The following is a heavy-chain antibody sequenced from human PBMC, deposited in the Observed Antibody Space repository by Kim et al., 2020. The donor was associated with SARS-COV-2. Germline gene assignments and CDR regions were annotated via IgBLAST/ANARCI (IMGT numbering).Heavy chain of an antibody. V-gene: IGHV3-73*01. Sequence: GGSLRLSCAASGFTFSGSAMHWVRQASGKGLEWVGRVRSKANSYATAYAASVKGRFTISRDDSKNTAYLQMNSLKTEDTAVYYCTRHGDYDILTGYPDYWGEGTLGTVSS. CDR1: GFTFSGSA. J-gene: IGHJ4*02. CDR3: TRHGDYDILTGYPDY. CDR2: VRSKANSYAT. D-gene: IGHD3-9*01.